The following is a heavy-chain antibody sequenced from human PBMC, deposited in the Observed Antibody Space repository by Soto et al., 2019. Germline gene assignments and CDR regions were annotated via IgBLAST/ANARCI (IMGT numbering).Heavy chain of an antibody. D-gene: IGHD7-27*01. Sequence: QVQLLQSGAEVKKPGASVKVSCKASGYKFTTYGITWVRQAPGQGLEWLGGISTYNGNTDYAQNLQDRVTMTTETSTSTAHLEGRGLPSDGTAVYFCARGLGTNGLDVWGPGTTGTV. CDR2: ISTYNGNT. CDR3: ARGLGTNGLDV. J-gene: IGHJ6*02. V-gene: IGHV1-18*04. CDR1: GYKFTTYG.